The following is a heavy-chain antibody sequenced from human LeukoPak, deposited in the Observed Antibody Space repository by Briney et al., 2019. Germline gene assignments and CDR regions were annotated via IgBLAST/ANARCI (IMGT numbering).Heavy chain of an antibody. CDR2: IRYDATGQ. D-gene: IGHD1-26*01. CDR1: GFTFSSDG. J-gene: IGHJ4*02. V-gene: IGHV3-30*02. CDR3: AKIGPIVGDVVHF. Sequence: PGGSLRLSCAASGFTFSSDGLHWGRQAPGKGLEWVAFIRYDATGQYYADSVTGRFTISRDNSKSMLYLQMNSLRPEDTAMYYCAKIGPIVGDVVHFWGQGTLVTVSS.